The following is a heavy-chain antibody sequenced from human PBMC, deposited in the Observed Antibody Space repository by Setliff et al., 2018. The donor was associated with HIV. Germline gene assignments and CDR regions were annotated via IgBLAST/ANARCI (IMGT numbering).Heavy chain of an antibody. CDR1: GYTFTGYY. J-gene: IGHJ4*02. CDR2: IIPIAKSP. Sequence: ASVKVSCKASGYTFTGYYMHWVRQAPGQGPEWMGGIIPIAKSPNYAQKFQDRVTITADESTRTAYMELSSLRSEDTAVYYCAREGDIVVAGTGRYYFDYWGQGALVTVSS. CDR3: AREGDIVVAGTGRYYFDY. V-gene: IGHV1-2*02. D-gene: IGHD6-19*01.